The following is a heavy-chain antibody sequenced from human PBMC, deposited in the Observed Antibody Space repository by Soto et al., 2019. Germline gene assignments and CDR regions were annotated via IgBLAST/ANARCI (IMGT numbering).Heavy chain of an antibody. J-gene: IGHJ6*02. CDR3: ARPQNGAGSYYLGGMDV. Sequence: PGESLKISCQGSGYSFASYWIGWVRQMPGKDLEWMGIIYPGDSDTRYSPSFQGQVTISADKSLRTAYLRWTSLKASDTATYYCARPQNGAGSYYLGGMDVWGQGTTVTVSS. D-gene: IGHD3-10*01. CDR1: GYSFASYW. V-gene: IGHV5-51*01. CDR2: IYPGDSDT.